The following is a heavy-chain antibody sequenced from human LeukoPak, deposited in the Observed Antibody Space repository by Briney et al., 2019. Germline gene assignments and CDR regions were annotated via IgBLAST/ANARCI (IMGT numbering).Heavy chain of an antibody. CDR2: IYTSGST. CDR1: GGSISSGSYY. J-gene: IGHJ5*02. Sequence: DPSQTLSLTCTVSGGSISSGSYYWSWIRQPAGKGLEWIGRIYTSGSTNYNPSLKSRVTISVDTSKNQFSLKLGSVTAADTAVYYCARDREGGSAWFDPWGQGTLVTVSS. V-gene: IGHV4-61*02. CDR3: ARDREGGSAWFDP.